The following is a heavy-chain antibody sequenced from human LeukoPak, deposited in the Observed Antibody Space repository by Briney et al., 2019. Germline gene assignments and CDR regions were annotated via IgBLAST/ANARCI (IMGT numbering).Heavy chain of an antibody. Sequence: ASVKVSCKASGGTFSSYAISWVRQAPGQGLEWMGGIIPIFGTANYAQKFQGRVTITADKSTSTAYMELSSLRSEDTAVYYCAREVVAAIYYYYMDVWGKGTTVTVSS. V-gene: IGHV1-69*06. CDR2: IIPIFGTA. CDR3: AREVVAAIYYYYMDV. J-gene: IGHJ6*03. CDR1: GGTFSSYA. D-gene: IGHD2-15*01.